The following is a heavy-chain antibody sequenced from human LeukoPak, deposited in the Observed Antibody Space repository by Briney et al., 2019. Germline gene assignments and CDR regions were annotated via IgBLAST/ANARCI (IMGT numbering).Heavy chain of an antibody. Sequence: ASVTVSCKASGYTFTGYYMHWVRQAPGQGLEWMGWINPNSGGTNYAQKFQGRVTMTRDTSISTAYMELSRLRSDDTAVYYCARRDPDWGWDAFDIWGQGTMVTVSS. CDR2: INPNSGGT. CDR3: ARRDPDWGWDAFDI. V-gene: IGHV1-2*02. D-gene: IGHD7-27*01. CDR1: GYTFTGYY. J-gene: IGHJ3*02.